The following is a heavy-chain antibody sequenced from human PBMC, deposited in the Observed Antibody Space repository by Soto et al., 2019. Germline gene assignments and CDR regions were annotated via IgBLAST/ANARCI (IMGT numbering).Heavy chain of an antibody. CDR2: TYHSGSP. CDR3: AREGADYYSYYYGTDV. V-gene: IGHV4-30-4*01. J-gene: IGHJ6*02. Sequence: SETLTLTSTVSGGSISSGDSYWSWIRQFPGKGLEWIGYTYHSGSPYYNPSLKSRVTISVDTSKNQFSLKLNSVTAADKAVYYCAREGADYYSYYYGTDVWGQGTTVPVSS. D-gene: IGHD3-16*01. CDR1: GGSISSGDSY.